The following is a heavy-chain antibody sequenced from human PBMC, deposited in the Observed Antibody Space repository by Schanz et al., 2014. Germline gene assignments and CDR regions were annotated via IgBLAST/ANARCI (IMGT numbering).Heavy chain of an antibody. Sequence: VQLLESGGGLVQPGGSLRLSCAASGFTFSAYAMCWVRQAPGKGLEWVAVIWYDGSNKYYADSVKGRFTISRDNSKNTLFLQMNSLRAEDTAVYYCARDHTTESYYSAGPPIDYWGQGTLLTVSS. CDR2: IWYDGSNK. V-gene: IGHV3-33*08. CDR3: ARDHTTESYYSAGPPIDY. J-gene: IGHJ4*02. D-gene: IGHD1-26*01. CDR1: GFTFSAYA.